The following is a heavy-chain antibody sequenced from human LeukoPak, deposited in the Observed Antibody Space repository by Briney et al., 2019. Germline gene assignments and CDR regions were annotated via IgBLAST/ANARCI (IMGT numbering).Heavy chain of an antibody. CDR2: IIPIFVTA. CDR3: AGRVDTAMVRFDP. J-gene: IGHJ5*02. Sequence: AVNVSCKCSGCTFSSYAINWVRQPPGQGLEWMGGIIPIFVTANSAQKFQGRVTITTDESTSTAYMELSSLRSEDTAVYYCAGRVDTAMVRFDPWGQGTLVTVSS. CDR1: GCTFSSYA. D-gene: IGHD5-18*01. V-gene: IGHV1-69*05.